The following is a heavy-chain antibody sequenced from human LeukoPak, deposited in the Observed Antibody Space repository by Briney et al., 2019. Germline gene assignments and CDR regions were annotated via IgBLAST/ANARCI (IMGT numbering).Heavy chain of an antibody. D-gene: IGHD2-21*02. J-gene: IGHJ5*02. V-gene: IGHV3-74*01. CDR3: ASYEQRPGVTASDP. Sequence: QPGGSLRLSCAASGFTFNSYWMVWFRQAPGKGLVWVSCINPDGSWTLHADSVKGRFAISRDYARNTLYLQMNRLGAEDTARYYCASYEQRPGVTASDPWSQGTLVTVSS. CDR2: INPDGSWT. CDR1: GFTFNSYW.